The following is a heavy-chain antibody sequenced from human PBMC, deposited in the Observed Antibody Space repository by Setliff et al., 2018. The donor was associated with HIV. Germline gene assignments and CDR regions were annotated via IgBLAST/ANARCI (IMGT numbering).Heavy chain of an antibody. J-gene: IGHJ4*02. CDR1: DDPINSFY. V-gene: IGHV3-20*04. CDR2: MNWNGDAL. Sequence: ETLSLTCTVSDDPINSFYWSWVRQAPGKGLEWVSGMNWNGDALGYADAVKGRFTISRDNAKNSLYLQMDSLRAEDTAFYYCARVQYHYDGTVYYIQCPDYWGQGTLVTVSS. CDR3: ARVQYHYDGTVYYIQCPDY. D-gene: IGHD3-22*01.